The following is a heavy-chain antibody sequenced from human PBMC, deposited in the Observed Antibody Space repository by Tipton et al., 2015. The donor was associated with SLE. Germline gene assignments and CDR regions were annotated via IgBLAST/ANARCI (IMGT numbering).Heavy chain of an antibody. V-gene: IGHV4-59*11. CDR1: GGSISSHY. CDR2: IYYSGST. CDR3: ARGVDMPTIWHYYYCMDV. Sequence: GLVKPSETLSLTCTVSGGSISSHYWSWIRQPPGKGLEWIGYIYYSGSTNYNPSLKSRVTISVDTSKNQFSLKLNSVTAADTAVYYCARGVDMPTIWHYYYCMDVWGKGTTVTVSS. J-gene: IGHJ6*03. D-gene: IGHD5-24*01.